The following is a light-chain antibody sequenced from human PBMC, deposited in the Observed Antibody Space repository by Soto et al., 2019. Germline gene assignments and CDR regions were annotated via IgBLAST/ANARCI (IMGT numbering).Light chain of an antibody. Sequence: ENVLTQSPGTLSLSPGERDTLSCRATQSVTSRYFAWYQQKPGQAPRLLIYGVSSRATDIPDRFSGSGSGTDFTLTISRLEPEDFVVYYCQQYSSLPHTFGQGTKLEVK. J-gene: IGKJ2*01. CDR1: QSVTSRY. CDR3: QQYSSLPHT. CDR2: GVS. V-gene: IGKV3-20*01.